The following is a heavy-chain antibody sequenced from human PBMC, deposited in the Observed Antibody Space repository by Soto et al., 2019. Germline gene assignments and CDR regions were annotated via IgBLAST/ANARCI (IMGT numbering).Heavy chain of an antibody. CDR1: GFTFSSYA. V-gene: IGHV3-23*01. D-gene: IGHD3-3*01. Sequence: EVQLLESGGGLVQPGGSLRLSCAASGFTFSSYAMSWVRQAPGKGLEWVSAISGSGGSTYYADSVKGRFTISRDNSKNTMYLQMNRLRAEDTAVYYCENRYDFWSGYPPSRPFDYWGQGTLVTVSS. CDR3: ENRYDFWSGYPPSRPFDY. J-gene: IGHJ4*02. CDR2: ISGSGGST.